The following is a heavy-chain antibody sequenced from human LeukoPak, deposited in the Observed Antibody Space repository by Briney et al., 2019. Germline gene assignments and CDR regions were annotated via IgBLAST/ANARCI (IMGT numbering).Heavy chain of an antibody. D-gene: IGHD3-22*01. CDR1: GFTFTTFW. CDR2: INHDGSST. V-gene: IGHV3-74*01. CDR3: VRDWGYDSSGYWQKYFDT. J-gene: IGHJ4*02. Sequence: GGSLRLSCATSGFTFTTFWMHWVRQAPGKGLVWVSRINHDGSSTNYADSVKGRFTISRDNAKNTVYLQMNSLRAEDTAVYYCVRDWGYDSSGYWQKYFDTWGQGTLVTVST.